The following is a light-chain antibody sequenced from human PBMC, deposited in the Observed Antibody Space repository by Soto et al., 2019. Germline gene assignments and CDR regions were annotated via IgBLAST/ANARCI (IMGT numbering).Light chain of an antibody. V-gene: IGKV1-5*03. Sequence: DIQMTQSPSTLSGSVGDRVTITCRASQTISSWLAWYQQKPGEAPKLLIYKASTLKSGVPSRFSGSGSGTEFTLTISSLQSDDFATYYCQHYNSYSEAFGQGTKVDIK. CDR1: QTISSW. CDR2: KAS. J-gene: IGKJ1*01. CDR3: QHYNSYSEA.